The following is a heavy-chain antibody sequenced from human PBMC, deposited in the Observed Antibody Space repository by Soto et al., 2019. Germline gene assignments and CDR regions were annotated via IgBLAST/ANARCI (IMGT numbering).Heavy chain of an antibody. CDR2: ISGSGGST. V-gene: IGHV3-23*01. J-gene: IGHJ4*02. Sequence: LRLSCAASGFTFSSYAMSWVRQAPGKGLEWVSAISGSGGSTYYADSVKGRFTISRDNSKNTLYLQMNSLRAEDTAVYYCAKDRGIAVAGTFDYWGQGTLVTVSS. D-gene: IGHD6-19*01. CDR1: GFTFSSYA. CDR3: AKDRGIAVAGTFDY.